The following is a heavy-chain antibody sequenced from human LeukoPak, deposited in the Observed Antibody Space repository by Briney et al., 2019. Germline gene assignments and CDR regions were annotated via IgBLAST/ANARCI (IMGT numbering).Heavy chain of an antibody. CDR1: GGAISNYY. Sequence: SETLSLTCSVAGGAISNYYWSWVRQPPGKGLEWIAYMQHTGDSRYNPSLQSRVTMSVDTSNNHFSLKLNSVTAADTAVYYCARHERGLCQGGDCPWYFDLWGRGTQVTISS. J-gene: IGHJ4*02. D-gene: IGHD2-21*01. CDR2: MQHTGDS. CDR3: ARHERGLCQGGDCPWYFDL. V-gene: IGHV4-59*08.